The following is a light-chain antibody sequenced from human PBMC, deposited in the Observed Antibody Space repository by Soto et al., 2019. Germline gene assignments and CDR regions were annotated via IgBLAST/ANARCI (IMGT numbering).Light chain of an antibody. J-gene: IGKJ1*01. CDR3: QQYNSYSQT. V-gene: IGKV1-13*02. CDR2: DAS. Sequence: PSCLSSSVGDRVTITGQASQDISKYLNWYQQKPGKAPKLLIYDASGLESGVPSRFSGSGSGTEFTLTISSLKNDDFATYYCQQYNSYSQTFGQGTKVDIK. CDR1: QDISKY.